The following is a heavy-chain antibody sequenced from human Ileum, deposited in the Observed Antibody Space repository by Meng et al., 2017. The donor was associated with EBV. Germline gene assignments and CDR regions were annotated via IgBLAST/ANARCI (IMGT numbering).Heavy chain of an antibody. V-gene: IGHV3-11*01. CDR3: ARDLFWGHDNSGYSFDP. D-gene: IGHD3-22*01. CDR2: ISNSGTTI. CDR1: GLSFGDYY. J-gene: IGHJ5*02. Sequence: QVQLVEAGGGWVKPGGSLRLSCAALGLSFGDYYMSWIRQAPGKRPEWISYISNSGTTIYYADSVKGRFTISRDNAKNSLSLQMNSLRAEDTAVYYCARDLFWGHDNSGYSFDPWGQGTLFNVSP.